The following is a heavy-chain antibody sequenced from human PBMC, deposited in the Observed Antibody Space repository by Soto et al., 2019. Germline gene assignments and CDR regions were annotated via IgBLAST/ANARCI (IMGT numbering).Heavy chain of an antibody. CDR1: GGSLSSSSYC. CDR3: ARIVIGGSNWFDP. V-gene: IGHV4-39*02. Sequence: SETLSLTCTVSGGSLSSSSYCWGWIRQPPGKGLESIGSINYSGNTYYSPSLQSRTTMSVDTSKNHFSLKVNSVTAADTAIYYCARIVIGGSNWFDPWGQGTLVTVSS. CDR2: INYSGNT. J-gene: IGHJ5*02. D-gene: IGHD3-16*02.